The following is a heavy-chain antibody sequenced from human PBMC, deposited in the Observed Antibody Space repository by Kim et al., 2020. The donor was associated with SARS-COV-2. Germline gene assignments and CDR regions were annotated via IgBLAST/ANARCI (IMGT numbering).Heavy chain of an antibody. V-gene: IGHV4-59*01. Sequence: SETLSLTCSVSGVSMNSYYWTWMRQPPGKGLEWIGYIFYSGISSYNPSLKSRVTISLDTSKNQFSLKMNSLTAADTAVYYCARAIGSSSQYYQGMDVWGQGTTVTVSS. J-gene: IGHJ6*02. CDR2: IFYSGIS. CDR3: ARAIGSSSQYYQGMDV. D-gene: IGHD1-1*01. CDR1: GVSMNSYY.